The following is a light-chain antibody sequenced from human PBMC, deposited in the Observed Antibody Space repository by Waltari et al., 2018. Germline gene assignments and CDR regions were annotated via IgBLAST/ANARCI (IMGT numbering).Light chain of an antibody. J-gene: IGKJ2*01. CDR2: AAS. CDR3: QQVNSYPFT. CDR1: QDISNC. V-gene: IGKV1D-12*01. Sequence: DIQMTQSPSYVSASVGDSVTITCRESQDISNCLAWYQQRQGEAPKLLIYAASILQSGVPSRFSGSGSGSDFTLTITSLKTDDFGSYHCQQVNSYPFTFGQGTKLEI.